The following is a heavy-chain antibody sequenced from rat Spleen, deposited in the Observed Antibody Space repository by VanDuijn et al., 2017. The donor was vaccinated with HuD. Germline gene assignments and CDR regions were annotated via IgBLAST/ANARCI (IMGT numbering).Heavy chain of an antibody. CDR1: GFSFSDCD. J-gene: IGHJ4*01. V-gene: IGHV5-22*01. CDR3: ARGAVYYGQRDVMDA. CDR2: ISYDVAAT. Sequence: EVQLVESGGGLVQPGRSILLSCAASGFSFSDCDMAWVRQAPTKGLEWVASISYDVAATYYRDSVKGRFTVSRDNAKSTLYLQLNSLKSEDTAIYYCARGAVYYGQRDVMDAWGQGASVTVSS. D-gene: IGHD1-6*01.